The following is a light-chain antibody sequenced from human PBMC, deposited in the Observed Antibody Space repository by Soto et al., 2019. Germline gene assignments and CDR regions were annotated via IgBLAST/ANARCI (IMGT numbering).Light chain of an antibody. Sequence: EIVLTQSPATLSLSPGERATLSCRASQSVSSYLAWYQQKPGQAPRLLIYDASNRATGIPARFSGSVSGTDFPLSISSLEPEDFAVYYCQQRRHWPATFGQGTKVDIQ. J-gene: IGKJ1*01. CDR2: DAS. V-gene: IGKV3-11*01. CDR3: QQRRHWPAT. CDR1: QSVSSY.